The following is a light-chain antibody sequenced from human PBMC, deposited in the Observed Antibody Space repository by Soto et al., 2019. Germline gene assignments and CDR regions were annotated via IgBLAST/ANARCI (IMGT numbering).Light chain of an antibody. CDR3: QQYRSSPRT. Sequence: EIVLTQSPGTLSLSPGERATLSCRASQSVSSSYLAWYQQKPGQAPRLLIYGASSRATGIPDRFSGSGSGTDFTLTIRRLEPEDFAVYYCQQYRSSPRTF. CDR1: QSVSSSY. J-gene: IGKJ1*01. V-gene: IGKV3-20*01. CDR2: GAS.